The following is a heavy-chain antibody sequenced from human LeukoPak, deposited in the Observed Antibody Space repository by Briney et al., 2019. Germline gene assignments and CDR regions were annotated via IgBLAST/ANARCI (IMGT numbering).Heavy chain of an antibody. J-gene: IGHJ4*02. D-gene: IGHD4-11*01. CDR2: INHSGST. V-gene: IGHV4-34*01. CDR1: GGSFSGYY. Sequence: PSETLSLTCAVYGGSFSGYYWSWIRQPPGKGLEWIGEINHSGSTNYNPSLKSRVTISVDTSKNHCSLKLSSVTAAETAVYYCASASITRYYFDDWGQGTLVTVSS. CDR3: ASASITRYYFDD.